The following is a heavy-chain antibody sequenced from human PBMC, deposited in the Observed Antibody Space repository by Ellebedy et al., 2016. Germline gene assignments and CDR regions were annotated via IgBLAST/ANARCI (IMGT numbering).Heavy chain of an antibody. CDR3: AKAVLELHAFDI. D-gene: IGHD2-8*02. V-gene: IGHV3-23*01. CDR2: ISGLSSST. Sequence: GESLKISXAASGFTFSSYAMNWVRQAPGKGLEWVSTISGLSSSTFYADSVKGRFTISRDNSKRTLSLQMNSLRAEDTAVYYCAKAVLELHAFDIWGQGTLVTVSS. J-gene: IGHJ3*02. CDR1: GFTFSSYA.